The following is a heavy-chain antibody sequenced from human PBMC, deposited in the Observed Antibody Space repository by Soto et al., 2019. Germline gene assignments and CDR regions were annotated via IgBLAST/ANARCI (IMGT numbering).Heavy chain of an antibody. CDR3: PGRGCDSIVGSLDY. Sequence: QVQLQESGPGLVKPSGTLSLTCAVSGGPISSGDWCWSWVRQSPGKGLEWIGEIYYSGSTTYNPSLKSRVTISADKSENQFSLRLSSVTAAYTAVYYCPGRGCDSIVGSLDYWGQGTLVTVSS. V-gene: IGHV4-4*02. CDR2: IYYSGST. D-gene: IGHD2-21*02. J-gene: IGHJ4*02. CDR1: GGPISSGDW.